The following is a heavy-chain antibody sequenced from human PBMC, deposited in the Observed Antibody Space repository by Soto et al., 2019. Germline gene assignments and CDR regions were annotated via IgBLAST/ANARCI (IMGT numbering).Heavy chain of an antibody. CDR2: INHSGST. D-gene: IGHD2-15*01. V-gene: IGHV4-34*01. J-gene: IGHJ3*02. CDR1: GGSFSGYY. CDR3: ARADIVATTDAFDI. Sequence: SETLSLTCAVYGGSFSGYYLSWIRQPPGKGLEWIGEINHSGSTNYNPSLKSRVTISVDTSKNQFSLKLSSVTAADTAVYYCARADIVATTDAFDIWGQGTMVTVSS.